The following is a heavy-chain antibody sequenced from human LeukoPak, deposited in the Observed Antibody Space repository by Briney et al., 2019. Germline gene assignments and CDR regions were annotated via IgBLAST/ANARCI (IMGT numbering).Heavy chain of an antibody. V-gene: IGHV4-39*07. CDR3: ARDRRGTYRSYQLLSSYFDY. Sequence: SETLSLTCTVSGGSISSSSYYWGWIRQPPGKGLEWIGSIYYSGSTYYNPSLKSRVTMSVDTSKNQFSLKLSSVTAADTAVYYCARDRRGTYRSYQLLSSYFDYWGQGTLVTVSS. CDR2: IYYSGST. CDR1: GGSISSSSYY. D-gene: IGHD2-2*01. J-gene: IGHJ4*02.